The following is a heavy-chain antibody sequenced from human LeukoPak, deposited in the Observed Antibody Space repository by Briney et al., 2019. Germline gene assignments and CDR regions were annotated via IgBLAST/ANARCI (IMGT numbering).Heavy chain of an antibody. Sequence: ASVKVSCKASGYTFTSYDINWVRQATGQGLEWMGWMNLNSGNTGYAQKFQGRVTMTRNTSISTPYMELSSLRSEDTAVYYCARGVRYRYCSGGSCYRGRYYYYYMDVWGKGTTVTVSS. CDR2: MNLNSGNT. CDR1: GYTFTSYD. CDR3: ARGVRYRYCSGGSCYRGRYYYYYMDV. V-gene: IGHV1-8*01. J-gene: IGHJ6*03. D-gene: IGHD2-15*01.